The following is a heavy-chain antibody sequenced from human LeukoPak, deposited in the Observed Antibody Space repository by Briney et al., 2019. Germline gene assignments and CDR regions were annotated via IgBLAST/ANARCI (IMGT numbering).Heavy chain of an antibody. CDR1: GFTFSDYY. CDR2: ISSSGSTI. CDR3: ARAASSWPKRLDY. D-gene: IGHD6-13*01. Sequence: GGSLRLSCAASGFTFSDYYMSWIRQAPGKGLEWVSYISSSGSTIYYADSVKGRFTISRDNAKNSLYLQMNSLRAEDTAVYYCARAASSWPKRLDYWGQGTLVTVSS. V-gene: IGHV3-11*01. J-gene: IGHJ4*02.